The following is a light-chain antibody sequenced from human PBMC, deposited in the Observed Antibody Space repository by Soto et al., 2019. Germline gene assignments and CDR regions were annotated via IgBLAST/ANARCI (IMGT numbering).Light chain of an antibody. V-gene: IGLV2-14*01. CDR2: EVN. CDR3: SSYTSSTRGV. CDR1: SSDVGGYNY. Sequence: QSVLTQPASVSGSPGQSITISCTGTSSDVGGYNYVSWYQQHPGKAPKLMIYEVNNRPSGVSNRFSGSKSGNTASLTISGLQAEDEADYYCSSYTSSTRGVFGTGTQLTVL. J-gene: IGLJ1*01.